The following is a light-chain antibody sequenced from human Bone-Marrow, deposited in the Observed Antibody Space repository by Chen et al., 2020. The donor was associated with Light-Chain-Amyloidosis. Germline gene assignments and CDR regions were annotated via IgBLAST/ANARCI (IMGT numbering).Light chain of an antibody. CDR3: QSYQGSSQGV. V-gene: IGLV6-57*01. CDR1: SGSIATNY. Sequence: NFMLTPPHSVSGSPGKPVIISCTRRSGSIATNYVQWDQQRPGSSPTTVIYEDDQRPSGVPDRFSGSIDRSSNSASLTISGLKTEDEADYYCQSYQGSSQGVFGGGTKLTVL. J-gene: IGLJ3*02. CDR2: EDD.